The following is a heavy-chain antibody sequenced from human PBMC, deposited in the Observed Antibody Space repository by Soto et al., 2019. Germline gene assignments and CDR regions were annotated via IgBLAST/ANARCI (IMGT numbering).Heavy chain of an antibody. Sequence: PSETLSLTCAVSGGSISSSYWWNWVRQPPGKGLEWIGKIYHSGSTNYNPSLKNRVTISVDKSNNQFSLRLSSVTAADTAVYFCVTSLNYDFWRDGGRHYYFDYWDQGTLVTVSS. V-gene: IGHV4-4*02. CDR1: GGSISSSYW. D-gene: IGHD3-3*01. CDR3: VTSLNYDFWRDGGRHYYFDY. J-gene: IGHJ4*02. CDR2: IYHSGST.